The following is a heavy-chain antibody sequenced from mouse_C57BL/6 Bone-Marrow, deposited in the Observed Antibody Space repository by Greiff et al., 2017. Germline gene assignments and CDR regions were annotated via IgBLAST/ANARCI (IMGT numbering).Heavy chain of an antibody. Sequence: EVQLHQSGPELVKPGASVKISCKASGYTFTDYYMNWVKQSHGTSLEWIGDINPNNGGTSYNQKFKGKATLTVDKSSSTAYMELRSLTSEDSAVYYCARSNWYYGSSYENYDVWGTGTTVTVSS. CDR2: INPNNGGT. D-gene: IGHD1-1*01. CDR1: GYTFTDYY. V-gene: IGHV1-26*01. CDR3: ARSNWYYGSSYENYDV. J-gene: IGHJ1*03.